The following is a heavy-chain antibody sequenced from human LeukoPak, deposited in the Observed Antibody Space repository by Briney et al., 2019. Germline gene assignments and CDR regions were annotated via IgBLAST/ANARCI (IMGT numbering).Heavy chain of an antibody. CDR1: GGTFSSYA. CDR2: IIPILGIA. Sequence: ASVKVSCKASGGTFSSYAISWVRQAPGQGLEWMGRIIPILGIANYAQKFQGRVTITADKSTSTAYMELSSLRSEDTAVYYCARGWTGSYGMDVWGQGTTVTVSS. V-gene: IGHV1-69*04. J-gene: IGHJ6*02. D-gene: IGHD3/OR15-3a*01. CDR3: ARGWTGSYGMDV.